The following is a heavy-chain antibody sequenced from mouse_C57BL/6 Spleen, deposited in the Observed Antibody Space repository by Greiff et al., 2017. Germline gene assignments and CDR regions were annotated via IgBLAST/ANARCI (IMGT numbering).Heavy chain of an antibody. Sequence: EVKVVESGGGLVKPGGSLKLSCAASGFTFSDYGMHWVRQAPEKGLEWVGYISSGSSTIYYADTVKGRFTISRDNANNTRFMQITSLRSEDAAVYYCAREICYGCGFDDWGQGTTVTVSS. CDR1: GFTFSDYG. CDR3: AREICYGCGFDD. D-gene: IGHD3-3*01. V-gene: IGHV5-17*01. J-gene: IGHJ2*01. CDR2: ISSGSSTI.